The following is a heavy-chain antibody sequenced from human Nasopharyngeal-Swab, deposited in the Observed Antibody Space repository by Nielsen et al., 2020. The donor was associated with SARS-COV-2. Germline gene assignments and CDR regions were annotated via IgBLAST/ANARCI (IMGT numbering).Heavy chain of an antibody. J-gene: IGHJ5*02. CDR2: ITDTGRT. CDR1: AASVTTYY. CDR3: AGIPYGGGHSSYGWFDL. Sequence: SDTLSLTCTVSAASVTTYYWGWIRQSPGKGLEWMAYITDTGRTKYNPSLETRVTIPQDTSRTRFSLRLTTVTAAETAMYSCAGIPYGGGHSSYGWFDLWGQGILVTVSS. D-gene: IGHD2-21*02. V-gene: IGHV4-59*02.